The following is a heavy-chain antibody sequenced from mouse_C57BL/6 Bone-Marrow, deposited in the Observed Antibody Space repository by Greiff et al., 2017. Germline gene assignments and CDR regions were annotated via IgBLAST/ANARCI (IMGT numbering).Heavy chain of an antibody. V-gene: IGHV1-26*01. Sequence: VQLQQSGPELVKPGASVKISCKASGYTFTDYYMNWVKQSHGKSLEWIGDINPNNGGTSYNQKFKGKATLTVDKSSSTAYMELRSLTSEDSAVYYCARRVLRTPYAMDYWGQGTSVTVSS. CDR3: ARRVLRTPYAMDY. CDR2: INPNNGGT. CDR1: GYTFTDYY. J-gene: IGHJ4*01. D-gene: IGHD1-1*01.